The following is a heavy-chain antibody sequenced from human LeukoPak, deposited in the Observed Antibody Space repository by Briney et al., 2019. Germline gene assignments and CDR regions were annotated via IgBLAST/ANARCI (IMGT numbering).Heavy chain of an antibody. CDR2: IKQDGSEE. D-gene: IGHD3-10*01. V-gene: IGHV3-7*01. CDR3: ARWAGVIDY. Sequence: GGPLRLSCAASGLTFTHYWKTWVRQAPGKGPEWVANIKQDGSEEYYADSVRGRFTISRDNGRDSLNLQMNSLRAEDTAVYYCARWAGVIDYWGQGTLVTVSS. CDR1: GLTFTHYW. J-gene: IGHJ4*02.